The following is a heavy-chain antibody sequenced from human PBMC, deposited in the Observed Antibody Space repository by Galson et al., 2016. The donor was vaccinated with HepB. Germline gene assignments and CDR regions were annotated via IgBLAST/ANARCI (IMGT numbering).Heavy chain of an antibody. D-gene: IGHD6-13*01. CDR2: IRSKTHNYAT. Sequence: SLRLSCAASGFTFSGSAMHWVRQAPGKGLEWVGRIRSKTHNYATAYAASVKGRFTISRDDSENTAYLQMNSLRAKDTGVYYCAKGGIVAAGTPWGFDYWGQGTLVTVSS. V-gene: IGHV3-73*01. J-gene: IGHJ4*02. CDR3: AKGGIVAAGTPWGFDY. CDR1: GFTFSGSA.